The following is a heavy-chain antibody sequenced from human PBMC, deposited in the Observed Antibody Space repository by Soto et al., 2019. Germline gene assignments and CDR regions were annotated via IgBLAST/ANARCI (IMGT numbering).Heavy chain of an antibody. D-gene: IGHD3-10*01. J-gene: IGHJ4*02. Sequence: SETLSLTCTVSGGSISRYYWSCIRQPPGKGLEWIGEINHSGSINYNPSLKSRVTISVDTSKNQFSLKLSSVTAADTAVYYCARKRRSGSSFDYWGQGTLVTVSS. CDR2: INHSGSI. CDR1: GGSISRYY. V-gene: IGHV4-34*01. CDR3: ARKRRSGSSFDY.